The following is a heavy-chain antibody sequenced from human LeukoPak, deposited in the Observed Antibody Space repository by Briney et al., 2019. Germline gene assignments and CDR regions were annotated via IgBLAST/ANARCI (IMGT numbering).Heavy chain of an antibody. J-gene: IGHJ4*02. CDR2: LSGSGGST. V-gene: IGHV3-23*01. CDR3: AKGDYGDHERFDY. D-gene: IGHD4-17*01. CDR1: GFTFSNHA. Sequence: GGSLRLSCAVSGFTFSNHAMSWVRQAPGKGLEWVSILSGSGGSTYYADSVQGRVTISRDNSENTLYLQMISLRAEDTAVYYCAKGDYGDHERFDYWGQGTLVTVSS.